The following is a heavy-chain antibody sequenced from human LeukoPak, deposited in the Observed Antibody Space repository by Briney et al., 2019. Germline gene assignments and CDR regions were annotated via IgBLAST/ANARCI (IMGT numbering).Heavy chain of an antibody. CDR3: ARATYYYDSSGYTPTFDY. V-gene: IGHV4-31*03. CDR2: IYYSGST. J-gene: IGHJ4*02. Sequence: SETLSLTCTVSGDSISSGGYYWSWIRQHPGKGLEWIGYIYYSGSTYYHPSRKSRFTITVKKNKNQFSLKLSSVTAADTAVYYCARATYYYDSSGYTPTFDYWGQGTLVTVSS. D-gene: IGHD3-22*01. CDR1: GDSISSGGYY.